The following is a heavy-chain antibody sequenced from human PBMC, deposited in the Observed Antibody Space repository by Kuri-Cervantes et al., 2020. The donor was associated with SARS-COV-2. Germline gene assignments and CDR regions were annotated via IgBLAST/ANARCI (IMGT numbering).Heavy chain of an antibody. Sequence: GGSLRLSCAPSRLTFSNYAMHWVRQPPGKGLEWVSRISGSGDDSHYADSVKGRFTISRDNYKNTLYLQMNSLRAEDTAIYYCAKGGSILVTFTRCASSWGQRTLVTVSS. CDR3: AKGGSILVTFTRCASS. CDR1: RLTFSNYA. J-gene: IGHJ5*02. D-gene: IGHD3-16*01. V-gene: IGHV3-23*01. CDR2: ISGSGDDS.